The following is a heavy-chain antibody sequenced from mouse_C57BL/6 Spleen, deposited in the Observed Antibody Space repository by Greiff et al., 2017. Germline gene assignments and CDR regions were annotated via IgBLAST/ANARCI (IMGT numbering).Heavy chain of an antibody. D-gene: IGHD1-1*01. Sequence: QVQLQQSGAELMKPGASVKLSCKATGYTFTGYWLAWVKQRPGHGLEWIGEILPGSGSTNYNEKFKGKATFTADTSSNTAYMQLSSLTTEDSAIYYCASPSITTVPEGYAMDYWGQGTSVTVSS. V-gene: IGHV1-9*01. CDR3: ASPSITTVPEGYAMDY. CDR2: ILPGSGST. J-gene: IGHJ4*01. CDR1: GYTFTGYW.